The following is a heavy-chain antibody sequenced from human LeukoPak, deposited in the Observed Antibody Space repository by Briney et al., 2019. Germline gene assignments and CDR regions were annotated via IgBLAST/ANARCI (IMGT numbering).Heavy chain of an antibody. CDR1: GYTFTSYA. CDR2: INAGNGNT. J-gene: IGHJ4*02. CDR3: ARELGYSYSFDY. Sequence: GASVKVSCKASGYTFTSYAMHWVRQAPGQRLEWMGWINAGNGNTKYSQKFQGSVTITRDTSASTAYMELSSLRSEDTAVYYCARELGYSYSFDYWGQGTLVTVSS. D-gene: IGHD5-18*01. V-gene: IGHV1-3*01.